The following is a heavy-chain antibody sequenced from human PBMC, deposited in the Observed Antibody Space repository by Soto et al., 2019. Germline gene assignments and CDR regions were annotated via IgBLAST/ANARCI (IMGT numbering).Heavy chain of an antibody. Sequence: ASVKVSCKASGYTFTGYYMHWVRQAPGQGLEWMGWINPNSGGTNYAQRFQGRVTMTRDTSISTAYMELSRLRSDDTAVYYCAREFREGFDWFHTYYYHGMGVWGRGXTVSV. J-gene: IGHJ6*02. V-gene: IGHV1-2*02. CDR2: INPNSGGT. D-gene: IGHD3-9*01. CDR3: AREFREGFDWFHTYYYHGMGV. CDR1: GYTFTGYY.